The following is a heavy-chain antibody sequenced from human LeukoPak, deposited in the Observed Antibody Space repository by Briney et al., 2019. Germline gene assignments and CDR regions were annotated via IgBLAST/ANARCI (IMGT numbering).Heavy chain of an antibody. V-gene: IGHV4-38-2*02. D-gene: IGHD3-22*01. J-gene: IGHJ5*02. CDR2: IYHSGST. CDR3: ARLGGRGYYDSSGLSTTP. CDR1: GYSISSGYY. Sequence: SETLSLTCTVSGYSISSGYYWGWIRQPPGKGLEWIGSIYHSGSTYYNPSLKSRVTISVDTSKNQFSLKLSSVTAADTAVYYCARLGGRGYYDSSGLSTTPWGQGTLVTVSS.